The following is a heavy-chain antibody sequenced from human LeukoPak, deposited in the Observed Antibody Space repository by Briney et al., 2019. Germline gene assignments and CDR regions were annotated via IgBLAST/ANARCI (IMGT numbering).Heavy chain of an antibody. V-gene: IGHV3-9*01. CDR1: AFTFDDYG. J-gene: IGHJ3*02. CDR2: ISYNSGKI. D-gene: IGHD3-10*01. CDR3: AKDIGHGGHDAFDI. Sequence: GGSLRLFCAASAFTFDDYGMHWVRQAPGKGLEWVSGISYNSGKIGYADSVKGRFTISRDNAKNSLYLQMNSLRAEDTALYYCAKDIGHGGHDAFDIWGQGTLVTVSS.